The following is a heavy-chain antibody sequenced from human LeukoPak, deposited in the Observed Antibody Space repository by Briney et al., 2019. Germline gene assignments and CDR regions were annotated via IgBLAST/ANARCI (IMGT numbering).Heavy chain of an antibody. Sequence: GASVKVSCKASGGTFSSYAISWVRQAPGQGLEWMGGIIPIFGTANYAQKFQGRVTITADKSTSTAYMELSSLRSEDTAVYYCASESSGSGMFDPWGQGTLVTVSS. V-gene: IGHV1-69*06. CDR1: GGTFSSYA. J-gene: IGHJ5*02. CDR3: ASESSGSGMFDP. CDR2: IIPIFGTA. D-gene: IGHD3-10*01.